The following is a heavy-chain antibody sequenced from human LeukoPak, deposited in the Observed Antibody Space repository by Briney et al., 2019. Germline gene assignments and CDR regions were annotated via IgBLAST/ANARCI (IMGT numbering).Heavy chain of an antibody. CDR1: GFTFSDYY. CDR2: ISTGGSSI. CDR3: AKERYVDY. V-gene: IGHV3-11*01. J-gene: IGHJ4*02. Sequence: GGSLRLSCAASGFTFSDYYMGWIRQAPGKGLEWVSYISTGGSSIYYADSVKGRFTISRDNSKNTLYLQMNSLSAEDTAIYYCAKERYVDYWGQGTLVTVSS.